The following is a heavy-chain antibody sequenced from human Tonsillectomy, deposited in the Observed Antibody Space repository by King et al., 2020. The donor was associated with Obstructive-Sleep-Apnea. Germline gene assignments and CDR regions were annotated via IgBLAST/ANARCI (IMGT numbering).Heavy chain of an antibody. J-gene: IGHJ1*01. CDR2: LSYDGSNK. CDR1: GFTFSSYA. Sequence: VQLVESGGGVVQPGRSLRLSCAASGFTFSSYAMHWVRQAPGQGLEWVAVLSYDGSNKYYADSVKGRFTISRDNSKNTLYLQMNSLRAEDTAVYYCASSGYYYDSSGYEYFQHWGQGTLVTVSS. CDR3: ASSGYYYDSSGYEYFQH. V-gene: IGHV3-30-3*01. D-gene: IGHD3-22*01.